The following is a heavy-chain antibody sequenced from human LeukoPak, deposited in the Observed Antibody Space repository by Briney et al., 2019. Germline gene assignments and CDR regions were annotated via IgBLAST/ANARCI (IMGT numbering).Heavy chain of an antibody. Sequence: GGSLRLSCAASGFTFSSYGMHWVRQAPGKGLEWVAFIRYDGSNKYYADSVKGRFTISRDNSKNTLFLQMNSLRADDTAVYFCAKQAGWGGYLSFLPFDFWGRGTLVTVSS. CDR1: GFTFSSYG. CDR2: IRYDGSNK. CDR3: AKQAGWGGYLSFLPFDF. V-gene: IGHV3-30*02. J-gene: IGHJ4*02. D-gene: IGHD3-3*01.